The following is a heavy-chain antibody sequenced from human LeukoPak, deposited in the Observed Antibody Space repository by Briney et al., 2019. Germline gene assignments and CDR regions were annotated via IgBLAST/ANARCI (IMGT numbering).Heavy chain of an antibody. V-gene: IGHV3-23*01. CDR1: GFTFSSYA. CDR2: ISGSGGST. CDR3: AKDWAITMVRGVIADY. D-gene: IGHD3-10*01. Sequence: PGGSLRLSCAASGFTFSSYAMSWVRQAPGKGLEWVSAISGSGGSTYYADSVKGRFTISRDNSKKTLYLQMNSLRAEDTAVYYCAKDWAITMVRGVIADYWGQGTLVTVSS. J-gene: IGHJ4*02.